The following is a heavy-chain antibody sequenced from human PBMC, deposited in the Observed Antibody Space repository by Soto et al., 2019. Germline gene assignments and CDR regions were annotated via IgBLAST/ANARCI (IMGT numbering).Heavy chain of an antibody. Sequence: QVQLQESGPGLVKPSETLSLTCTVSGGSIRSYYWSWIRQPPGKGLEWIGHIYYSGSTNYNPSLKSRVTISVDTSKNQFSLKLSSVTAADTAVYYCARGPIVVVPAASFDYWGQGTLVTVSA. CDR1: GGSIRSYY. CDR3: ARGPIVVVPAASFDY. CDR2: IYYSGST. J-gene: IGHJ4*02. V-gene: IGHV4-59*01. D-gene: IGHD2-2*01.